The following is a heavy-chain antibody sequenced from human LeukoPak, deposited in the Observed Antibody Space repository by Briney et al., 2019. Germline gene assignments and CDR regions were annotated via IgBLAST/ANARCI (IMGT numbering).Heavy chain of an antibody. Sequence: ASAKVSCKASGYTFTSYYMHWVRQAPGQGLEWMGIINPSGGSTSYAQKFQGRVTMTRDMSTSTAYMELSSLRSEDTAVYYCARDVGGRRWLDYWGQGTLVTVSS. CDR3: ARDVGGRRWLDY. D-gene: IGHD3-16*01. CDR2: INPSGGST. J-gene: IGHJ4*02. V-gene: IGHV1-46*01. CDR1: GYTFTSYY.